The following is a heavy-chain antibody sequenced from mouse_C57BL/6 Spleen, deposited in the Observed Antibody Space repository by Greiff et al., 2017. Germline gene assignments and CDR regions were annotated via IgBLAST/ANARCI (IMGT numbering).Heavy chain of an antibody. J-gene: IGHJ4*01. D-gene: IGHD1-1*01. Sequence: QVQLQQPGAELVKPGASVKLSCKASGYTFTSYWMHWVKQRPGQGLEWIGMIHPNSGSTNYNEKFKSKATLTVDKSSSTAYMQRSSLTSEDSAVYYCARGGYYGSYCAMDYWGQGTSVTVSS. CDR2: IHPNSGST. CDR3: ARGGYYGSYCAMDY. V-gene: IGHV1-64*01. CDR1: GYTFTSYW.